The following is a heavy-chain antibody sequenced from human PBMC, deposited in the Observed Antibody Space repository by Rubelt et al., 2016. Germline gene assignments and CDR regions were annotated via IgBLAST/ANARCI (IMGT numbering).Heavy chain of an antibody. J-gene: IGHJ5*02. CDR3: ARGRRYCSGGSCYSFGNWFDP. CDR2: ISYDGSNK. Sequence: GFTFSSYAMHWVRQAPGKGLEWVAVISYDGSNKYYADSVKVRFTISRDNSKNTLYLQMNSLRAEDTAVYYCARGRRYCSGGSCYSFGNWFDPWGQGTLVTVSS. CDR1: GFTFSSYA. D-gene: IGHD2-15*01. V-gene: IGHV3-30*04.